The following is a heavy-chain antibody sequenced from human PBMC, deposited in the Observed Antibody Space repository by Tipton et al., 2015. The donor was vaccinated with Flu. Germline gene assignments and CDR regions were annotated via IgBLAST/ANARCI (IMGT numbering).Heavy chain of an antibody. J-gene: IGHJ5*02. CDR2: SHHSGGT. Sequence: TLSLTCTVSGYSISGDYYWGWIRQPPGKGLEWIGSSHHSGGTYYNPSLKSRVTISVDTPKSQFSLRLNSGAAADTGVYYCARHRGTTATTLDWFDPWGQGTLVNVSS. V-gene: IGHV4-38-2*02. CDR3: ARHRGTTATTLDWFDP. CDR1: GYSISGDYY. D-gene: IGHD4-17*01.